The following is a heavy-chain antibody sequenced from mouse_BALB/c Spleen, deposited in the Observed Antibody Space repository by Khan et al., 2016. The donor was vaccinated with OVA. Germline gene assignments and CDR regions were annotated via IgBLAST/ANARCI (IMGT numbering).Heavy chain of an antibody. CDR3: APAGTGDYFDY. J-gene: IGHJ2*01. Sequence: IQLVQSGAELVKPGASVKSSCTASGFNIKDTHMHWVKQRPEQGLEWIGRIDPANDNSKYDPRFQGKATITADTSSNTAYLHLSSLTSEDTAVYYCAPAGTGDYFDYWGQGTTLTVSS. D-gene: IGHD4-1*01. CDR1: GFNIKDTH. CDR2: IDPANDNS. V-gene: IGHV14-3*02.